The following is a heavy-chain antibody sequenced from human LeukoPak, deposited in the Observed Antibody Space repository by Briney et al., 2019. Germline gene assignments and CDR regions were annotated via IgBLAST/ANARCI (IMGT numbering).Heavy chain of an antibody. CDR2: MNPNTGNT. V-gene: IGHV1-8*01. D-gene: IGHD2-21*02. CDR3: SKGREKAYCTTDCYPDS. Sequence: GASVKVSCKASGYTFTSSDINWVRQATGQGLEWMGWMNPNTGNTNYAQKFQGRVSMTRNTSMSTAYMELSSLKSDDTAVYFCSKGREKAYCTTDCYPDSWGQGTLVTVSS. CDR1: GYTFTSSD. J-gene: IGHJ4*02.